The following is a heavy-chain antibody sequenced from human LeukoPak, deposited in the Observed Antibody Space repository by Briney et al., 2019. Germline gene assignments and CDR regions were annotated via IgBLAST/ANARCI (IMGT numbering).Heavy chain of an antibody. D-gene: IGHD6-13*01. CDR1: GYTFTSYY. Sequence: ASVKVSCKASGYTFTSYYMHWVRQAPGQGLEWMGWMNPNSGNTGYAQKFQGRVTMTRNTSISTAYMELSSLRSEDTAVYYCARVSSWYGGMYGVDVWGQGTTVTVSS. CDR2: MNPNSGNT. J-gene: IGHJ6*02. CDR3: ARVSSWYGGMYGVDV. V-gene: IGHV1-8*02.